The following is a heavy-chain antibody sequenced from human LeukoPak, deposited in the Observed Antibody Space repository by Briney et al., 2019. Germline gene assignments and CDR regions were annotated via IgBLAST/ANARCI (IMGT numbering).Heavy chain of an antibody. CDR1: AYTPTDYY. Sequence: ASVKVSCKASAYTPTDYYMHWVRQAPGHGIEWMGWINPYSGGTDSAQKFQGRVTMTRDTSINTAYMELSRLRSDDAAVYYCARDASASGWYYFDYWGQGTLVTVSS. CDR3: ARDASASGWYYFDY. D-gene: IGHD6-19*01. J-gene: IGHJ4*02. V-gene: IGHV1-2*02. CDR2: INPYSGGT.